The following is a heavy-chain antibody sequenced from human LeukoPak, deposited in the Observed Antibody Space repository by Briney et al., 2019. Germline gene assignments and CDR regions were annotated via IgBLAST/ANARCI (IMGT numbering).Heavy chain of an antibody. D-gene: IGHD3-10*01. CDR1: RFTFNNYG. CDR3: ATPVPHGSDPSLYYHHLDV. J-gene: IGHJ6*03. V-gene: IGHV3-30*02. Sequence: GGSLRLSCAASRFTFNNYGMHWVRQAPGKGLEWVTFIRSDASNEYYADSVKGRFTISRDNSRNTLYLQMNSLRAEDTAVYYCATPVPHGSDPSLYYHHLDVWGKGTTVTISS. CDR2: IRSDASNE.